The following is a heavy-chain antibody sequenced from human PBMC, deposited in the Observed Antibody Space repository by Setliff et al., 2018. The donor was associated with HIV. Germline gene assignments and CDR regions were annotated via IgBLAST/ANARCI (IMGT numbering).Heavy chain of an antibody. J-gene: IGHJ3*02. CDR2: IYTNGRT. CDR1: GDSISRDFYY. CDR3: ARNDAFDI. V-gene: IGHV4-61*09. Sequence: SETLSLTCTVSGDSISRDFYYWNWIRQPAGKGLEWIGHIYTNGRTHYNPSLKSRVTISMDTSKNQFSLKLGSVTAADTAVYYCARNDAFDIWGQGTLVTVSS.